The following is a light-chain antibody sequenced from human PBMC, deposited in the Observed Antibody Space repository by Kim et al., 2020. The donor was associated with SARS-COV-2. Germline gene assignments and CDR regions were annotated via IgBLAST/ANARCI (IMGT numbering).Light chain of an antibody. CDR1: QGISNC. V-gene: IGKV1-27*01. Sequence: GDRVTITCRASQGISNCLTWYQQKPGKVPKFLIYGASALQSGVPSRFSGSGSGTDFTLTISSLQPEDVATYYCQHCNGVFGPGTKVDTK. J-gene: IGKJ3*01. CDR2: GAS. CDR3: QHCNGV.